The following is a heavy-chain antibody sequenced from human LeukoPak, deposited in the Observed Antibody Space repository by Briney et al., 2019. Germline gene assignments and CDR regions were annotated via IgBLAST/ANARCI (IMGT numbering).Heavy chain of an antibody. CDR1: GGSFSGYY. J-gene: IGHJ4*02. Sequence: SETLSLTCAVCGGSFSGYYWSWIRQPPGKGLEWIGEINHSGSTNYNPSLKSRVTISVDTSKNQFSLKLSSVTAADTAVYYCASTYDSSGYYGDYWGQGTLVTVSS. CDR3: ASTYDSSGYYGDY. CDR2: INHSGST. V-gene: IGHV4-34*01. D-gene: IGHD3-22*01.